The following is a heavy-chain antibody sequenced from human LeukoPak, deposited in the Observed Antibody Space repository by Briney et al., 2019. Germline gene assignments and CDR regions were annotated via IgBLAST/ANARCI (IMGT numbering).Heavy chain of an antibody. D-gene: IGHD6-19*01. CDR2: ISGSGGST. CDR1: GFTFISYI. CDR3: AKMGNPRGIAVAGTDPNFDY. Sequence: GGSLRLSCGTSGFTFISYIIHWVRQAPGKGLEWVSAISGSGGSTYYADSVKGRFTISRDNSKNTLYLQMNSLRAEDTAVYYCAKMGNPRGIAVAGTDPNFDYWGQGTLVTVSS. V-gene: IGHV3-23*01. J-gene: IGHJ4*02.